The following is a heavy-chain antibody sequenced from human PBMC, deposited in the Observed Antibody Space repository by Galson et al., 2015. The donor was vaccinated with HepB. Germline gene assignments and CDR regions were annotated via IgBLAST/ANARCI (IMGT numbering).Heavy chain of an antibody. D-gene: IGHD3-16*01. V-gene: IGHV1-3*01. CDR3: ARDFRLRLGLGY. Sequence: SVKVSCKASGYTFTSYAMHWVRQAPGQRLEWMGWINAGNGNTKYSQKFQGRVTITRDTSASTAYMELSSLRSEDTAVYCCARDFRLRLGLGYWGQGTLVTVSS. CDR2: INAGNGNT. J-gene: IGHJ4*02. CDR1: GYTFTSYA.